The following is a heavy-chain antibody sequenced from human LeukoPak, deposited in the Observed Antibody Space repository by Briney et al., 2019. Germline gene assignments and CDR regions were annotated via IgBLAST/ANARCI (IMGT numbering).Heavy chain of an antibody. V-gene: IGHV4-34*01. CDR3: ARGSSGSSGYYTY. Sequence: SETLSLTCAVYGGSFSGYYWSWIRQPPGKGLEWIGEINHSGSTNYNPSLKSRVTISVDTSKNQFSLKLSSVTAADTAVYYCARGSSGSSGYYTYWGQGTLVTVSS. J-gene: IGHJ4*02. D-gene: IGHD3-22*01. CDR2: INHSGST. CDR1: GGSFSGYY.